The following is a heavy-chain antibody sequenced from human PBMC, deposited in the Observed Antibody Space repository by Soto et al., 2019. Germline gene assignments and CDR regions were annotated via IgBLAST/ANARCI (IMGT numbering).Heavy chain of an antibody. V-gene: IGHV3-30-3*01. D-gene: IGHD3-3*01. J-gene: IGHJ4*02. CDR2: ISYDGSNK. CDR3: ARHKRDLRFLEWSYYFDY. Sequence: GGSLRLSCAASGFTFSSYAMHWVRQAPGKGLEWVAVISYDGSNKYYADSVKGRFTISRDNSKNTLYLQMNSLRAEDTAVFYCARHKRDLRFLEWSYYFDYWGQGTLVTVSS. CDR1: GFTFSSYA.